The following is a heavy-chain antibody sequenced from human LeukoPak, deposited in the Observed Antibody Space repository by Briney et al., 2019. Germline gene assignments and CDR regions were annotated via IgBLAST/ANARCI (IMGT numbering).Heavy chain of an antibody. J-gene: IGHJ4*02. CDR3: ASDLSGSYYF. CDR2: ISSNGGST. CDR1: GFTFSSYA. D-gene: IGHD1-26*01. Sequence: PGGSLRLSCAASGFTFSSYAMHWVRQAPGKGLEYVSAISSNGGSTYYANSVKGRFTISRDNSKNTLYLQMGSLRAENMAVYYCASDLSGSYYFWGQGTLVTVSS. V-gene: IGHV3-64*01.